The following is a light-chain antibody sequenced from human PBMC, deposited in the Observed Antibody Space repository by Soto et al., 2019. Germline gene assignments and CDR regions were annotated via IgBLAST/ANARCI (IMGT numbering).Light chain of an antibody. CDR2: EVT. V-gene: IGLV2-14*01. Sequence: QSALTQPASVSGSPGQSITISCAGTSSDVGGYNYVSWYQQHPGKAPKVIIFEVTNRPSGVSDRFSGSKSGDTASLAISDLQSEDEADYYCSSYTNDFILVFGTGTKLTVL. CDR1: SSDVGGYNY. CDR3: SSYTNDFILV. J-gene: IGLJ1*01.